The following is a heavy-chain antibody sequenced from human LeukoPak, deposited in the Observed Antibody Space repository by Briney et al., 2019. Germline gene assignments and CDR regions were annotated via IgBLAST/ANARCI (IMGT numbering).Heavy chain of an antibody. CDR3: ARECLNYCNFDY. CDR2: ISYDGSNK. V-gene: IGHV3-30-3*01. D-gene: IGHD3-16*01. Sequence: GGSLRLSCAASGFTFSSYAMHWVRQAPGKGLEWVAVISYDGSNKYYADSVKGRFTISRDNSKNTLYLQMNSLRAEDTAVYYCARECLNYCNFDYWGQGTLVTVSS. J-gene: IGHJ4*02. CDR1: GFTFSSYA.